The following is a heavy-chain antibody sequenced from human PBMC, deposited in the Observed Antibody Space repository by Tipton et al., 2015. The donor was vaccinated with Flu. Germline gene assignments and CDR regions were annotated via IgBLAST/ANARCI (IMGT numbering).Heavy chain of an antibody. Sequence: TLSLTCTVSGGSISSYYWSWIRQPPGKGLEWIGYIYYSGSTNYNPSLKSRVTISVDTSKNQFSLKLSSVTAADTAVYYCARGAGTTGWFDPWGQGTLVTVSS. J-gene: IGHJ5*02. CDR1: GGSISSYY. CDR3: ARGAGTTGWFDP. V-gene: IGHV4-59*08. CDR2: IYYSGST. D-gene: IGHD1-1*01.